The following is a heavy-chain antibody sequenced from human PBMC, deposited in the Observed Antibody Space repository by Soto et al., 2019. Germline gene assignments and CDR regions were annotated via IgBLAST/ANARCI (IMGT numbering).Heavy chain of an antibody. D-gene: IGHD2-2*01. Sequence: QITLKASGPTLVKPTQTLTLTCTFSGFLLSADGVGVGWIRQPPGQALERLALIYWDDDKRYRPSQKSRLTITKDTSNNQVVLTMPRRDPVDTATYYSAHAYGGTSWPNDAFDVWGQGTVVTVSS. CDR2: IYWDDDK. J-gene: IGHJ3*01. CDR1: GFLLSADGVG. CDR3: AHAYGGTSWPNDAFDV. V-gene: IGHV2-5*02.